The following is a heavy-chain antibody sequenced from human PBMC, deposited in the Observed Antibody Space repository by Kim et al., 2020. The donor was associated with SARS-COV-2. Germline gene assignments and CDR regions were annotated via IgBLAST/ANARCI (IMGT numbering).Heavy chain of an antibody. CDR1: GYSFTSYW. V-gene: IGHV5-51*01. D-gene: IGHD2-2*01. CDR2: IYPGDSDT. Sequence: GESLKISCKGSGYSFTSYWIGWVRQMPGKGLEWMGIIYPGDSDTRYSPSFQGQVTISADKSISTAYLQWSSLKASDTAMYYCARGRQPDSRRGGTDAFDIWGQGTMLTVSS. J-gene: IGHJ3*02. CDR3: ARGRQPDSRRGGTDAFDI.